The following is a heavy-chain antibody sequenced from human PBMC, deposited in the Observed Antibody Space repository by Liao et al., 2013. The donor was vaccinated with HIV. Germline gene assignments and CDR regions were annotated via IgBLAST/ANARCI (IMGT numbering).Heavy chain of an antibody. J-gene: IGHJ4*02. Sequence: QVQLQESGPGLVKPSETLSLTCTVSGDSISSYYWNWIRQPPGRGLEWIGYLYYSGSTNYNPSLKSRVTISVDTSKNQFSLKLSSVTAADTAVYYCARAVRVAATFDYWAREPWSPSPQ. CDR3: ARAVRVAATFDY. CDR1: GDSISSYY. D-gene: IGHD2-15*01. CDR2: LYYSGST. V-gene: IGHV4-59*01.